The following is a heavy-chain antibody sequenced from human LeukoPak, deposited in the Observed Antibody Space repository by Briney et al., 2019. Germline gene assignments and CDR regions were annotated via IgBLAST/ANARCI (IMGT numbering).Heavy chain of an antibody. CDR3: ARAPRSGGYSSGWYDWFDP. J-gene: IGHJ5*02. D-gene: IGHD6-19*01. Sequence: NPSETLSLTCTVSGGSISSYYWSWIRQPPGKGLEWIGYIYYSGSTNYNPSLKRRVTISVDTSKNQFSLKLSSVTAADTAVYYCARAPRSGGYSSGWYDWFDPWGQGTLVTVSS. CDR1: GGSISSYY. CDR2: IYYSGST. V-gene: IGHV4-59*01.